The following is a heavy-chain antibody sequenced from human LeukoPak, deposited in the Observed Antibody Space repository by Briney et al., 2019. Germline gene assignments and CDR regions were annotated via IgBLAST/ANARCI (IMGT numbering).Heavy chain of an antibody. J-gene: IGHJ6*03. Sequence: ASVKVSCKASGYTFSNYYMHWVRQAPGQGLEWMGIINPGAGNTRYAQKLQGRVTMTRDTSTSTIYMDLSSLRSEDRAVYYCAREGSTRMVLGYMDVWGKGTTVTVSS. D-gene: IGHD3-10*01. CDR1: GYTFSNYY. CDR3: AREGSTRMVLGYMDV. CDR2: INPGAGNT. V-gene: IGHV1-46*01.